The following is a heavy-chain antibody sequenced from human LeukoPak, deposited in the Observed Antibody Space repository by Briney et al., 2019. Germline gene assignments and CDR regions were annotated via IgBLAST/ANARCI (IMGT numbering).Heavy chain of an antibody. CDR1: GGSFSGYY. V-gene: IGHV4-34*01. D-gene: IGHD3-10*01. J-gene: IGHJ6*03. Sequence: SETLSLTCAVYGGSFSGYYWSWIRQPPGKGLEWIGEINHSGSTNHNPSLKSRVTISVDTSKNQFSLKLSSVTAADTAVYYCARQARVVRGVILYYYYYMDVWGKGTTVTISS. CDR3: ARQARVVRGVILYYYYYMDV. CDR2: INHSGST.